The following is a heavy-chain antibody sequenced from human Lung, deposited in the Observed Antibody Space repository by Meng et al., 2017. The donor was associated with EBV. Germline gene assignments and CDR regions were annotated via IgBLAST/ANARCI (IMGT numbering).Heavy chain of an antibody. CDR2: IYYSGST. CDR1: GGSISSGGHY. V-gene: IGHV4-31*03. Sequence: QGQLKEAGPGLVKPSQTLSLICTVSGGSISSGGHYWSWIRQHPEKGLEWIGYIYYSGSTYYKPSLKSRLTISVDTSKNQLSLRLSSVTAADTAVYYCARGLWYYDRGGYFDNWGRGTLVTVSS. CDR3: ARGLWYYDRGGYFDN. J-gene: IGHJ4*02. D-gene: IGHD3-22*01.